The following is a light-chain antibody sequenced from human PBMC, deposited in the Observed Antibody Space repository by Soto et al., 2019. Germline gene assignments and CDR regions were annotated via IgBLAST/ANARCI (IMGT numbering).Light chain of an antibody. V-gene: IGKV3-11*01. Sequence: EIVLTQSPATLSLSPGESATLSCRAGQNVGTSLVWSQQKTGQSPRIIIYDESHRATGVPARLSGSGSGTDFNLTISRLEPEDFAVYYCQQRSVWPITCGQGTRLEIK. CDR3: QQRSVWPIT. J-gene: IGKJ5*01. CDR2: DES. CDR1: QNVGTS.